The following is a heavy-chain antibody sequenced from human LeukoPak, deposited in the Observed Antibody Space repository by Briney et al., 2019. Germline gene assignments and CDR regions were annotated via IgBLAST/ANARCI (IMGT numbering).Heavy chain of an antibody. CDR1: SYTFTSYT. CDR3: ARDFHSGSTNGGFYFDY. D-gene: IGHD1-26*01. J-gene: IGHJ4*02. CDR2: INAGNGDT. V-gene: IGHV1-3*03. Sequence: ASVKVSCKASSYTFTSYTIHWVRQAPGQRLEWMRWINAGNGDTKYSQEFQGRVTITRDTSASTAYMELSSLRSEDMAVYYCARDFHSGSTNGGFYFDYWGQGTLVTVSS.